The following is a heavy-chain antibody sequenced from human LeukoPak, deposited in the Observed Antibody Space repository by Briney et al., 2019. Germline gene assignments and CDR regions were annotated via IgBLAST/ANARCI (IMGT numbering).Heavy chain of an antibody. CDR1: GGSISSYY. D-gene: IGHD2-2*02. Sequence: PSETLSLTCTVSGGSISSYYWSWIRQPPGKGLEWIGYIYYSGSTNYNPSLKSRVTISVDTSKNQFSLKLSSVTAADMAVYYCARDVGYCSSTSCYTRFDYWGQGTLVTVSS. J-gene: IGHJ4*02. CDR2: IYYSGST. V-gene: IGHV4-59*01. CDR3: ARDVGYCSSTSCYTRFDY.